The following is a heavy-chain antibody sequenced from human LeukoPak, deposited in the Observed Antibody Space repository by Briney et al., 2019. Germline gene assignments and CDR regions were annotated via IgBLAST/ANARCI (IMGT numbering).Heavy chain of an antibody. J-gene: IGHJ4*02. CDR3: ARLYGSGSSLPFDY. CDR1: GFTLNTYA. CDR2: ISGSGGRT. V-gene: IGHV3-23*01. D-gene: IGHD3-10*01. Sequence: GGSLRLSCATSGFTLNTYAMSWVRQAPGKGLEWVSGISGSGGRTYYADSVKGRFTISRDNSKNTLSLQMNSLRAEDTAVYYCARLYGSGSSLPFDYWGQGTLVTVSS.